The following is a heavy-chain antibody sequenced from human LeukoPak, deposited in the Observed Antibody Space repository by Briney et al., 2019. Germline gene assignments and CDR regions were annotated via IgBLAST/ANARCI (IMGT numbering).Heavy chain of an antibody. J-gene: IGHJ3*02. CDR3: ARLGPLGDYYDSSGYYYPAAFDI. D-gene: IGHD3-22*01. V-gene: IGHV3-21*01. CDR2: ISSSSSYI. CDR1: GFTFSSYS. Sequence: GGSLRLSCAASGFTFSSYSMNWARQAPGKGLEWVSSISSSSSYIYYADSVKGRFTISRDNAKNSLYLQMNSLRAEDTAVYYCARLGPLGDYYDSSGYYYPAAFDIWGQGTMVTVSS.